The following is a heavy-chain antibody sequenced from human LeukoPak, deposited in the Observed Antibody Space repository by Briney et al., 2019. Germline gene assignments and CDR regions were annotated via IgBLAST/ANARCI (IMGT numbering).Heavy chain of an antibody. CDR3: TTVPGVVVAQSYSPPFDY. Sequence: GGSLRLSCAASGFTFSNAWMSWVRQAPGKGLEWVGRIKSKTDGGTTDYAAPVKGRFTISRDDSKNTLYLQMNSLKTEDTAVYYCTTVPGVVVAQSYSPPFDYRGQGTLVTVSS. CDR2: IKSKTDGGTT. J-gene: IGHJ4*02. D-gene: IGHD2-15*01. CDR1: GFTFSNAW. V-gene: IGHV3-15*01.